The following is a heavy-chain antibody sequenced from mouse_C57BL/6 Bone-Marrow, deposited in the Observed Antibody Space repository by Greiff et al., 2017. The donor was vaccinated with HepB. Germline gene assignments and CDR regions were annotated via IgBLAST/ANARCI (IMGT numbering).Heavy chain of an antibody. D-gene: IGHD1-1*01. CDR2: IYPRDGNT. J-gene: IGHJ1*03. V-gene: IGHV1-81*01. CDR3: TRPYGSSYGDFDV. Sequence: QVQLQQSGAELARPGASVKLSCKASGYTFTSYGMSWVKQRTGQGLEWIGEIYPRDGNTYYNEKFKGKATLTAYKSSSTAYLKLRSLTSGDAAVYCGTRPYGSSYGDFDVWGTGTTVTVSS. CDR1: GYTFTSYG.